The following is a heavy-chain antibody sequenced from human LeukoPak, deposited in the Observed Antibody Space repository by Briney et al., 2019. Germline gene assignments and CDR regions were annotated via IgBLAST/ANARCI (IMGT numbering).Heavy chain of an antibody. D-gene: IGHD2-2*01. CDR2: IYHSGST. CDR3: ARDGPAYTSRWYDYYYGLDV. J-gene: IGHJ6*02. V-gene: IGHV4-59*01. CDR1: GDSIGSYF. Sequence: SETLSLTCTASGDSIGSYFWSWIRQSPGKGLEWIGRIYHSGSTNYNPSLKSRVSISVDTSKNQFSLKLTSVTSADTAVYYCARDGPAYTSRWYDYYYGLDVWGQGTTVTVSS.